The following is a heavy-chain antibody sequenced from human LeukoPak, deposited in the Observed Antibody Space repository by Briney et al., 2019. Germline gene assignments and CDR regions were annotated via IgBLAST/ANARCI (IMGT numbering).Heavy chain of an antibody. CDR2: IGPGGDT. D-gene: IGHD6-6*01. Sequence: GGSLRLSCAASGFTFSSYDMHWVRQVRGKGLEWVSTIGPGGDTYYSNSVKGRFTISRDNAKNSLYQQMNSLRAEDTAVYYCARGHSSSSEYYFDYWGQGTLVTVSS. CDR3: ARGHSSSSEYYFDY. J-gene: IGHJ4*02. CDR1: GFTFSSYD. V-gene: IGHV3-13*01.